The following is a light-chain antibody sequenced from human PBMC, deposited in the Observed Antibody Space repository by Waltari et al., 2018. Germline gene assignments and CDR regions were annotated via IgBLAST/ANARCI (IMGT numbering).Light chain of an antibody. J-gene: IGKJ5*01. Sequence: SCRASQSVSSSLGWYQQRPGQAPRLLIYDASSRATGIPARFSGRGSGTDFTLTISSLEPEDFAVYYCQQRSKWPITFGQGTRLEIK. CDR1: QSVSSS. CDR2: DAS. CDR3: QQRSKWPIT. V-gene: IGKV3-11*01.